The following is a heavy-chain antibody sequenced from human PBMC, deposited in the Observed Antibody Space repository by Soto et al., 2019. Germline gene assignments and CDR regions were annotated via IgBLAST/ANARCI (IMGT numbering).Heavy chain of an antibody. V-gene: IGHV1-46*01. Sequence: QVQLVQSGAEVRKPGASVKVSCKASGYTFTSYFMHWVRQAPGQGLEWMGLVTPSGDRTRRFEDRVTMSRDTATSTVYLELSSLRYEDTAVYYCARARGGTYGMDVCGQGTTVTVSS. CDR2: VTPSGDRT. CDR3: ARARGGTYGMDV. CDR1: GYTFTSYF. J-gene: IGHJ6*02. D-gene: IGHD1-26*01.